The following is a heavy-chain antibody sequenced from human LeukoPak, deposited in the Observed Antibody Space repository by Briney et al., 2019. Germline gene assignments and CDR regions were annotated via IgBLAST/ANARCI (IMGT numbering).Heavy chain of an antibody. D-gene: IGHD3-16*01. V-gene: IGHV1-2*02. CDR2: INPNSGDT. CDR1: GYTFTNDG. CDR3: ARRFYYAMDV. Sequence: ASLKGSCKASGYTFTNDGIAWVRQAPGQGLEWTGWINPNSGDTNYVQKFQGRVTMTRDTSISTAYMELSRLRSDDAAVYYCARRFYYAMDVWGQGTTVTVSS. J-gene: IGHJ6*02.